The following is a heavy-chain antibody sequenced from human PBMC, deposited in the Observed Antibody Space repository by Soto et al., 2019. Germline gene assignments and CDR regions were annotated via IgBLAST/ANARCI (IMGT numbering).Heavy chain of an antibody. CDR2: IKEDTSEK. D-gene: IGHD3-3*02. CDR1: GFTFDSYW. Sequence: GGSLRLSCVASGFTFDSYWMTWVRQAPGKGLEWLATIKEDTSEKYYLDSVKGRFTISRDIGKESLFLQMDSLRAEDTATYYCARNKPPEYKNAFTCGLDVWGQGTTVTVSS. V-gene: IGHV3-7*03. CDR3: ARNKPPEYKNAFTCGLDV. J-gene: IGHJ6*02.